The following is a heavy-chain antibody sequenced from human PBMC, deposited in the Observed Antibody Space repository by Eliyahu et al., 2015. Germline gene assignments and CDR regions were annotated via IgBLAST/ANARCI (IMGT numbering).Heavy chain of an antibody. CDR2: ISSSGSTI. V-gene: IGHV3-11*01. Sequence: PGRGLEWVSYISSSGSTIYYADSVKGRFTISRDNAKNSLYLQMNSLRAEDTAVYYCAREFLYGSGSYQQTSYYYYGMDVWGQGTTVTVSS. CDR3: AREFLYGSGSYQQTSYYYYGMDV. J-gene: IGHJ6*02. D-gene: IGHD3-10*01.